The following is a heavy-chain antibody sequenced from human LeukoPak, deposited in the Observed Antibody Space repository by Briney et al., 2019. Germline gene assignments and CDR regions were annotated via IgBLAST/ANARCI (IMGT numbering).Heavy chain of an antibody. Sequence: GGSLRLSCAASGFIFSSYAMSWVRQAPGKGLEWVSAISSSGGSTYYADSVKGRFTISRDNSKNTLYLQMNSLRAEDTAVYYCAKGYCSGGSCYSGLFDYWGQGTLATVSS. CDR3: AKGYCSGGSCYSGLFDY. CDR1: GFIFSSYA. CDR2: ISSSGGST. D-gene: IGHD2-15*01. V-gene: IGHV3-23*01. J-gene: IGHJ4*02.